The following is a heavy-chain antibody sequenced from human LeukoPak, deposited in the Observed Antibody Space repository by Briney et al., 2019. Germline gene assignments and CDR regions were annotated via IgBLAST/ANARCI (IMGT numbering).Heavy chain of an antibody. Sequence: PSETLSLTCTVSGGSISSYYWSWIRQSPGKGLEWIAYIYYSGSTNYNPSLKSRVTMSADTSKNQFSLKLNSVTAADTAVYYCAGSLGGFGEFSYYYYYMDVWGKGTTVTVSS. CDR2: IYYSGST. CDR1: GGSISSYY. CDR3: AGSLGGFGEFSYYYYYMDV. V-gene: IGHV4-59*01. J-gene: IGHJ6*03. D-gene: IGHD3-10*01.